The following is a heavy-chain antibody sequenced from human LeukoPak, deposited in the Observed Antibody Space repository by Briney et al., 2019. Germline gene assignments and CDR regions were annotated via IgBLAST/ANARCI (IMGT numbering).Heavy chain of an antibody. D-gene: IGHD6-13*01. CDR1: GGSLSTYY. Sequence: PSETLSLTCPVSGGSLSTYYWSWIRQPPRKGLEWIGYIYYSGSTNYNPSLKSRVTISVDTSKNQFSLKLSSVTAADTAVYYCARVAGTGIDYWGQGTLVTVSS. CDR2: IYYSGST. J-gene: IGHJ4*02. CDR3: ARVAGTGIDY. V-gene: IGHV4-59*01.